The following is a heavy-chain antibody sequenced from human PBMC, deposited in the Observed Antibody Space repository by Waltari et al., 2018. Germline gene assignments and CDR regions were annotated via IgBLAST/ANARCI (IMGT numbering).Heavy chain of an antibody. D-gene: IGHD7-27*01. CDR1: GSPFSRYS. V-gene: IGHV3-21*02. Sequence: EVLLVESGGGLVKPGGSLRLSCAASGSPFSRYSMNWVRQAPGKGLEWVSSISSSGSYTHYVDSVKGRFTISRDNAKNSLYLQMNTLRAEDTAVYYCARGGWGFYLDDWGQGTLVTSSS. J-gene: IGHJ4*02. CDR3: ARGGWGFYLDD. CDR2: ISSSGSYT.